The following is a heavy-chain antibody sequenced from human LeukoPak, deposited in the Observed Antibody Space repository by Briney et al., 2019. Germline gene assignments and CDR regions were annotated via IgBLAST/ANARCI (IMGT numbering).Heavy chain of an antibody. D-gene: IGHD3-22*01. Sequence: ASVKVSCKASGYTFTGYYMHWVRQAPGQGLEWMGWINPNSGGTNYAQKFQGRVTMTRDTSISTAYMELSRLRSDDTAVYYCARDPHDSSGYYRHYYYYYMDVWGKGTTVTVSS. V-gene: IGHV1-2*02. CDR2: INPNSGGT. CDR3: ARDPHDSSGYYRHYYYYYMDV. J-gene: IGHJ6*03. CDR1: GYTFTGYY.